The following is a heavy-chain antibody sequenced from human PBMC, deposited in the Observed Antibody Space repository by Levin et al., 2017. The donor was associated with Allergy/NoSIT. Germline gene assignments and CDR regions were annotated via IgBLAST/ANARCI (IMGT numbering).Heavy chain of an antibody. CDR1: GYTFTGYY. CDR2: INPNSGGT. V-gene: IGHV1-2*02. J-gene: IGHJ6*02. D-gene: IGHD2-8*01. CDR3: ARGGYCTNGVCYTETHYGMDV. Sequence: GESLKISCKASGYTFTGYYMHWVRQAPGQGLEWMGWINPNSGGTNYAQKFQGRVTMTRDTSISTAYMELSRLRSDDTAVYYCARGGYCTNGVCYTETHYGMDVWGQGTTVTVSS.